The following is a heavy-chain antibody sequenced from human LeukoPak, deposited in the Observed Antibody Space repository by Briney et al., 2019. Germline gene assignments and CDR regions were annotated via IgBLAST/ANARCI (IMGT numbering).Heavy chain of an antibody. CDR1: GFTFSNYW. D-gene: IGHD1-20*01. J-gene: IGHJ4*02. Sequence: GGSLRLSCAASGFTFSNYWMHRVRQAPGKGLVWVSRVNSDGSSTTYADSVKGRFTISRDNAKNTLYLQMSSLRAEDTAVYYCARGGVTGAPNYYWGQGTLVTVSS. CDR2: VNSDGSST. V-gene: IGHV3-74*01. CDR3: ARGGVTGAPNYY.